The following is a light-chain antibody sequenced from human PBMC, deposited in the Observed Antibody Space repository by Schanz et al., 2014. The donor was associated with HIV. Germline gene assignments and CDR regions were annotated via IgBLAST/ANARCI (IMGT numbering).Light chain of an antibody. Sequence: QSALTQPPSVSGSPGQSVTISCTGTSSDVGGYNYVSWYQQHPGKAPKLLIYEVTKRSSGVPDRFSGSKSGNTASLTVSGLQADDEADYYCSSFAGNNKLLFGGGTKLTVL. J-gene: IGLJ2*01. CDR2: EVT. V-gene: IGLV2-8*01. CDR3: SSFAGNNKLL. CDR1: SSDVGGYNY.